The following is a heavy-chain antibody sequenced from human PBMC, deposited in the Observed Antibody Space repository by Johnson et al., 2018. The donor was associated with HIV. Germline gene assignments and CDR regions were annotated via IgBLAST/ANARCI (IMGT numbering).Heavy chain of an antibody. Sequence: VQLVESGGGLVKPGGSLRLSCAASGFTFSDYYMSWIRQAPGKGLEWVANIKQDGSEKYYVDSVKGRFTISRDNAKNSLYLQMNSLRAEDTAVYYCARDLSEGELGHAFDIWGQGTMVTVSS. CDR3: ARDLSEGELGHAFDI. V-gene: IGHV3-7*01. D-gene: IGHD1-26*01. J-gene: IGHJ3*02. CDR2: IKQDGSEK. CDR1: GFTFSDYY.